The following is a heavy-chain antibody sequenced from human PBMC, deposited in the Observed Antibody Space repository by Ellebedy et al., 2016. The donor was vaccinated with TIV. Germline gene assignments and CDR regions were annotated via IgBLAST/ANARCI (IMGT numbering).Heavy chain of an antibody. D-gene: IGHD4-17*01. V-gene: IGHV1-18*04. CDR1: GYTFPNYG. J-gene: IGHJ4*02. CDR3: ARGSGDLTFDY. CDR2: INGYNGNT. Sequence: AASVKVSCKASGYTFPNYGISWVRQAPGQGLEWMGWINGYNGNTNFAQKFQDRVTMTTDTPTSTAYMELRSLRSDDTAVYYCARGSGDLTFDYWGQGTLVTVSS.